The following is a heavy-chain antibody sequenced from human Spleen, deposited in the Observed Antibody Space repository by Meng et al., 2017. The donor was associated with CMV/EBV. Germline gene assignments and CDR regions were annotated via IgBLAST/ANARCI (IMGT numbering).Heavy chain of an antibody. D-gene: IGHD4-17*01. J-gene: IGHJ4*02. CDR3: AKDPRHNGDYMVYNFDY. V-gene: IGHV3-48*03. Sequence: GGSLRLSCAASGLIFSNYEMNWVRQAPGKGLEWISYISSSGNTKEYADSVRGRFTISRDNAKNSVYLQMNRLRAEDTAVYYCAKDPRHNGDYMVYNFDYWGQGTLVTVSS. CDR1: GLIFSNYE. CDR2: ISSSGNTK.